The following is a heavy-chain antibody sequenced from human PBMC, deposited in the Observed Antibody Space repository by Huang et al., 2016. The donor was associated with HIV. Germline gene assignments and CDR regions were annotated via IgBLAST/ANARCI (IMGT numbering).Heavy chain of an antibody. Sequence: QVQLVESGGGVVQPGGSLTLSCAASGFTFSTFGMHWVRQAPGKGLDWVSFIRCDSNNKVYRDSVKGRFTISRDNSKDTLLLLMSTLRAEDTAVYYCAKDDKQCCRGGSCYSSNIDSWGRGTLVTVSS. J-gene: IGHJ4*02. CDR2: IRCDSNNK. D-gene: IGHD2-15*01. V-gene: IGHV3-30*02. CDR1: GFTFSTFG. CDR3: AKDDKQCCRGGSCYSSNIDS.